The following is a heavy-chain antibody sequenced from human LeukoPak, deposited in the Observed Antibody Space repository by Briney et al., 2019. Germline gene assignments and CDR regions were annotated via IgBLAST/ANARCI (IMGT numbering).Heavy chain of an antibody. D-gene: IGHD2-15*01. CDR1: GYSFTSYW. CDR2: IYSGDSDT. Sequence: GESLKISCKGSGYSFTSYWIGWVRQMPGKGLEWMGIIYSGDSDTRYSPSFQGQVTISADKSISTAYLQWSSLKASDTGMYYCASDYCSGGSCYSGFDYWGQGTLVTVSS. J-gene: IGHJ4*02. V-gene: IGHV5-51*01. CDR3: ASDYCSGGSCYSGFDY.